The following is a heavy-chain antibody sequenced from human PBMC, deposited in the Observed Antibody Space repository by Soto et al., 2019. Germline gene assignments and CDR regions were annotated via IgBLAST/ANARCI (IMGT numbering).Heavy chain of an antibody. J-gene: IGHJ1*01. CDR1: GGSFSGYY. CDR2: INHSGST. D-gene: IGHD3-16*02. Sequence: SETLSLTCAVYGGSFSGYYWSWIRQPPGKGLEWIGEINHSGSTNYNPSLKSRVTISVDTSKNQFSLKLSSGTAADTAVHYCARVLHSTVWGSYRYSLWGQGTLVTVSS. CDR3: ARVLHSTVWGSYRYSL. V-gene: IGHV4-34*01.